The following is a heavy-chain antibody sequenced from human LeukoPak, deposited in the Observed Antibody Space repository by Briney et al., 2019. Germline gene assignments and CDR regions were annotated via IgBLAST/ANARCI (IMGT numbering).Heavy chain of an antibody. J-gene: IGHJ3*02. CDR2: ISAYNGNT. V-gene: IGHV1-18*01. Sequence: ASVKVSCKASGGTFSSYAISWVRQAPGQGLEWMGWISAYNGNTNYAQKLQGRVTMTTDTSTSTAYMELRSLRSDDTAVYYCASPAVYCSSTSCYAHAFDIWGQGTMVTVSS. CDR3: ASPAVYCSSTSCYAHAFDI. D-gene: IGHD2-2*01. CDR1: GGTFSSYA.